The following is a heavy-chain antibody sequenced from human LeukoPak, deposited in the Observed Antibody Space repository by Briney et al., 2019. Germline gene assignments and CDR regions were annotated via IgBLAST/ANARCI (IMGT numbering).Heavy chain of an antibody. CDR3: AKESSGGWYFDY. J-gene: IGHJ4*02. CDR1: GFTVSSNY. CDR2: ISYDGSNK. D-gene: IGHD6-19*01. V-gene: IGHV3-30*18. Sequence: GESLRLSCAASGFTVSSNYMSWVRQAPGKGLEWVAVISYDGSNKYYADSVKGRFTISRDNSKNTLYLQMNSLRAEDTAVYYCAKESSGGWYFDYWGQGTLVTVSS.